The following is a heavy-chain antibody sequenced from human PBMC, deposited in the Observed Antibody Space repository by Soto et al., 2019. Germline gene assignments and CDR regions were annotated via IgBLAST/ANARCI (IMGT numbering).Heavy chain of an antibody. CDR1: GYTFTSYG. V-gene: IGHV1-18*01. D-gene: IGHD3-3*01. J-gene: IGHJ6*03. CDR3: ARDGLYDFWIGYYIGPSRNGDYYYMDV. Sequence: ASVKVSCKASGYTFTSYGISWVRQAPGQGLEWMGWISAYNGNTNYAQKLQGRVTMTTDTSTSTAYMELGSLRSDDTAVYYCARDGLYDFWIGYYIGPSRNGDYYYMDVWGKGSTVTVSS. CDR2: ISAYNGNT.